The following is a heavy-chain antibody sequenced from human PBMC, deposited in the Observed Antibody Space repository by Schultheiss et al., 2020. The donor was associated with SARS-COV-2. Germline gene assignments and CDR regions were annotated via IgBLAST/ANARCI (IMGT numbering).Heavy chain of an antibody. Sequence: ASVKVSCKASGYTFTGYYMHWVRQAPGQRLEWMGWINAGNGNTNYAQKFQGRVTMTTDTSTSTAYMELRSLRSDDTAVYYCAIRGGTVAFDIWGQGTMVTVSS. V-gene: IGHV1-18*04. CDR3: AIRGGTVAFDI. CDR2: INAGNGNT. J-gene: IGHJ3*02. CDR1: GYTFTGYY. D-gene: IGHD3-10*01.